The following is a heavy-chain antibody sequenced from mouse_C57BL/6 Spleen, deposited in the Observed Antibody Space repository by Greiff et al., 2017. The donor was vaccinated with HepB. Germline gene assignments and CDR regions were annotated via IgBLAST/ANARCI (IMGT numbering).Heavy chain of an antibody. D-gene: IGHD1-1*01. CDR2: IDPSDSYT. CDR1: GYTFTSYW. J-gene: IGHJ4*01. Sequence: QVQLQQPGAELVMPGASVKLSCKASGYTFTSYWMHWVKQRPGQGLEWIGEIDPSDSYTNYNQKFKGKSTLTVDKSSSTAYMQLSSLTSEDSAVYYCARWGGTLYAMDYWGQGTSVTVSS. CDR3: ARWGGTLYAMDY. V-gene: IGHV1-69*01.